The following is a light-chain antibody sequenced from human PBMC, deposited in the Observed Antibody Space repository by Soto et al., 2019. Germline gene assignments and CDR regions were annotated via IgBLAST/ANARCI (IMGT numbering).Light chain of an antibody. V-gene: IGKV1-5*01. CDR1: QSISSW. Sequence: DIQMTQSPSTLSASVGDRVTITCRASQSISSWLAWYQQKPGKAPKLLIYDASSLESGVPSRFSGSRSGTEFTLTISSLQPGDFATYYCQQLNSYPITFGQGTRLEIK. CDR3: QQLNSYPIT. J-gene: IGKJ5*01. CDR2: DAS.